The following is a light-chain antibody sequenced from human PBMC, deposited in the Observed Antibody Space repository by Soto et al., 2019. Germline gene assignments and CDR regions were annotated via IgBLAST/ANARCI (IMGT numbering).Light chain of an antibody. CDR3: AACEDSLNGYV. J-gene: IGLJ1*01. Sequence: QSVLTQPPSASGTPGRRVTISCSGSSSNIGSNSVNWYQQLPGTAPKLLIYSNDRRPSGVPDRFSGSKSGTSASLPISGFQFENEENYYGAACEDSLNGYVSGTGTKVPV. CDR1: SSNIGSNS. V-gene: IGLV1-44*01. CDR2: SND.